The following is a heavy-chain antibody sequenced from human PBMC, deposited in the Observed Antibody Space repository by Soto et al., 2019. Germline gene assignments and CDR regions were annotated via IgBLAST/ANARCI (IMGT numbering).Heavy chain of an antibody. V-gene: IGHV1-3*01. CDR3: ARGPGGPDGPGDY. J-gene: IGHJ4*02. Sequence: QVQLVQSGAEVKKPGASVKVSCKASGYTFTSYAMHWVRQAPGQRLEWMGWINAGNGNTKYSQNFQGRVTITRDTSASTAYMELSSLRSEDTAVYYCARGPGGPDGPGDYWGQGALATVSS. CDR2: INAGNGNT. CDR1: GYTFTSYA. D-gene: IGHD2-15*01.